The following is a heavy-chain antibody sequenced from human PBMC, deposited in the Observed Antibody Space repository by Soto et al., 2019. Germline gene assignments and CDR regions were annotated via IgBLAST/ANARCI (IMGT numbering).Heavy chain of an antibody. Sequence: KPSETLSLTCTVSGGSFSGGGYYWSWIRQHPGKGLEWMGYISYSGSTKYKPSLQSRITISVDTSKNQFPLRLTSVTAADTAIYFCERTSIFGVVLNAFDIWGPGTLVTV. CDR2: ISYSGST. V-gene: IGHV4-31*03. D-gene: IGHD3-3*01. J-gene: IGHJ3*02. CDR1: GGSFSGGGYY. CDR3: ERTSIFGVVLNAFDI.